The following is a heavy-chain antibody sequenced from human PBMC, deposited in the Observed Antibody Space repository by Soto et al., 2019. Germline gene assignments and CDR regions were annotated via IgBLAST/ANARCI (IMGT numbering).Heavy chain of an antibody. D-gene: IGHD6-13*01. CDR3: ARRKQQLARDYYYYGMDV. Sequence: GAAVKVSCKASGYTFTSYGISWVRQAPGQGLEWMGWISAYSGNTNYAQKLQGRVTMTTDTSTSTAYMELRSLRSDDTPVYYCARRKQQLARDYYYYGMDVWGQGTTVTVSS. J-gene: IGHJ6*02. V-gene: IGHV1-18*04. CDR2: ISAYSGNT. CDR1: GYTFTSYG.